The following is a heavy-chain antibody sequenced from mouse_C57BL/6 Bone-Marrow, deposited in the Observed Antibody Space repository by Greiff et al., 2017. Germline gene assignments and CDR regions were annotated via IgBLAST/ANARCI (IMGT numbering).Heavy chain of an antibody. J-gene: IGHJ3*01. CDR2: IDPEDGET. CDR3: APTPIYYDDGWFAY. D-gene: IGHD2-4*01. CDR1: GFNIKDYY. V-gene: IGHV14-2*01. Sequence: VQLQQSGAELVKPGASVKLSCTASGFNIKDYYMHWVKQRTEQGLEWIGRIDPEDGETKYAPKFQGKATITADTSSNTAYLQLSSLTSEDTAVYYCAPTPIYYDDGWFAYWGQGTLGTVSA.